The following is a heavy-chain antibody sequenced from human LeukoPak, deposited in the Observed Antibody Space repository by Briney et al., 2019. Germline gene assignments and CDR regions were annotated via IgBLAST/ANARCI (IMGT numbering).Heavy chain of an antibody. CDR3: ARDDFWSGYGAAFDY. Sequence: SYTLSLTYTVSGGSLSSYYWSWIRQPPGKGLEWIGYIYYCGSNNYNHSLKSRVTISVDTSKNLFSLKLSSVTAADTAVYYCARDDFWSGYGAAFDYWGQGTLVTVSS. CDR2: IYYCGSN. D-gene: IGHD3-3*01. CDR1: GGSLSSYY. V-gene: IGHV4-59*12. J-gene: IGHJ4*02.